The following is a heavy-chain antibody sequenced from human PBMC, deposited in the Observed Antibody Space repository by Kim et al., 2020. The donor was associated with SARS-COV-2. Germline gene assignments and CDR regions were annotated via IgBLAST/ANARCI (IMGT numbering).Heavy chain of an antibody. CDR1: GGSFSGYY. CDR3: ARWGPVVVVVPAAIRGGWFDP. J-gene: IGHJ5*02. D-gene: IGHD2-2*02. CDR2: INHSGST. V-gene: IGHV4-34*01. Sequence: SETLSLTCAVYGGSFSGYYWSWIRQPPGKGLEWIGEINHSGSTNYNPSLKSRVTISVDTSTNQFSLKLSSVTAADTAVYYCARWGPVVVVVPAAIRGGWFDPWGQGTLVTVSS.